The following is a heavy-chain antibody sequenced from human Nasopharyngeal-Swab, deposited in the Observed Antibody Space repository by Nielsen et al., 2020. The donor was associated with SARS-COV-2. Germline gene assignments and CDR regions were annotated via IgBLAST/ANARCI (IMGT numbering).Heavy chain of an antibody. V-gene: IGHV3-66*01. Sequence: GESLKISCAASGFTVSSNYMSWVRQAPGKGLEWVSAIYSGGSTYYADSVKGRFTISRDNAKNTLYLQMNSLRAEDTAVYYCSRDPFGAMVDYFDYWGQGTLVTVSS. CDR3: SRDPFGAMVDYFDY. D-gene: IGHD5-18*01. CDR1: GFTVSSNY. CDR2: IYSGGST. J-gene: IGHJ4*02.